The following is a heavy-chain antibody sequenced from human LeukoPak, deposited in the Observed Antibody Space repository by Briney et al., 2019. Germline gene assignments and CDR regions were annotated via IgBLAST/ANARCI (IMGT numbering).Heavy chain of an antibody. CDR3: ARDDYYDTSLDY. CDR1: GGSISSYY. Sequence: SETLSLTCTVSGGSISSYYWSWIRQPPGKGLEWIGYIYYSGSTNYNPSLKSRVTISVDTSKNQFSLKLSSVTAADTAVYYCARDDYYDTSLDYWGQGTLVTVSS. CDR2: IYYSGST. V-gene: IGHV4-59*12. J-gene: IGHJ4*02. D-gene: IGHD3-22*01.